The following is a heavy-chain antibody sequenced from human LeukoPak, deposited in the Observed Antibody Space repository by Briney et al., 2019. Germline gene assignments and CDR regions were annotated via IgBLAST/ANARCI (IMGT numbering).Heavy chain of an antibody. CDR3: ARARDCSSTSCSSSWFDP. CDR1: GGSISSGGYS. J-gene: IGHJ5*02. D-gene: IGHD2-2*01. Sequence: SQTLSLTCAVSGGSISSGGYSWSWIRQPPGTGLEWIGYIYHSGSTYYNPSLKSRVTISVDRSKNQFSLKLSSVTAADTAVYYCARARDCSSTSCSSSWFDPWGQGTLVTVSS. V-gene: IGHV4-30-2*01. CDR2: IYHSGST.